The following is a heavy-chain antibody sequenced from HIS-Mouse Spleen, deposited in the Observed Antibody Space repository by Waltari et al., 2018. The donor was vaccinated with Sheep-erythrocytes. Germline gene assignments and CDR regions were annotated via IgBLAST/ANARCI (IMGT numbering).Heavy chain of an antibody. CDR3: ARHKDTAMVHFDY. Sequence: QLQLQESGPGLVKPSETLSLTCTVSGGSISSSSYYWGWIRQPPGKGLEWIGSINYSGATSSHPSLKGRVTISVDTSKNQFSLKLSSVTAADTAVYYCARHKDTAMVHFDYWGQGTLVTVSS. D-gene: IGHD5-18*01. V-gene: IGHV4-39*01. J-gene: IGHJ4*02. CDR2: INYSGAT. CDR1: GGSISSSSYY.